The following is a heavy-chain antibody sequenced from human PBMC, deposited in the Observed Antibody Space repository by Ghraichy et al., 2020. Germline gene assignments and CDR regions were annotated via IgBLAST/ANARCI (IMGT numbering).Heavy chain of an antibody. V-gene: IGHV4-59*08. CDR3: ARQTPGDKYESCGYCFPYYFDY. Sequence: SETLSLTCTVSGGSISSDYWSWIRQPPGKGLEWIGYISDSGSTNYNPALRSRVSISVDTSKNQLSLELNSVTAADTAVYYCARQTPGDKYESCGYCFPYYFDYWGQGALVTVSS. J-gene: IGHJ4*02. CDR1: GGSISSDY. CDR2: ISDSGST. D-gene: IGHD3-22*01.